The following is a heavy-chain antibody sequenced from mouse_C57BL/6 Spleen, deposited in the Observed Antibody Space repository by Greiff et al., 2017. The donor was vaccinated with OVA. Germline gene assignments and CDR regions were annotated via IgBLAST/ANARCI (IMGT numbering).Heavy chain of an antibody. Sequence: VQLQQSGPELVKPGASVKMSCKASGYTFTDYNMHWVKQSHGKSLEWIGYINPNNGGTSYNQKFKGKATLTVNKSSSTAYMELRSPTSEDSAVYYCARGGYYYGRDYFDYWGQGTTLTVSS. V-gene: IGHV1-22*01. CDR2: INPNNGGT. J-gene: IGHJ2*01. D-gene: IGHD1-1*01. CDR1: GYTFTDYN. CDR3: ARGGYYYGRDYFDY.